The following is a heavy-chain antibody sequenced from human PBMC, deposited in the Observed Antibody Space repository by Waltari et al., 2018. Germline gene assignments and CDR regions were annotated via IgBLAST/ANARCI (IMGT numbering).Heavy chain of an antibody. Sequence: QVQLVQSGEEVTKPGSSVTVSSKASGGTFRSYDSSWARQAPGQGLESMGGIIPIVGTANSQQTFQGRFTITPDESTLTAYMELSILTSEDTAVYYCARDRSCDYDAFDIWRPVTMVTVSS. CDR1: GGTFRSYD. D-gene: IGHD4-17*01. CDR3: ARDRSCDYDAFDI. V-gene: IGHV1-69*05. J-gene: IGHJ3*02. CDR2: IIPIVGTA.